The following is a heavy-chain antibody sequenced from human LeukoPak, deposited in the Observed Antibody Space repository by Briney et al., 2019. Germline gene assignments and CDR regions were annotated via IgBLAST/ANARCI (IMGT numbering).Heavy chain of an antibody. D-gene: IGHD2-2*01. CDR1: GGSISSGSYY. CDR3: ARASTSWNWFDP. J-gene: IGHJ5*02. CDR2: IYTNGST. Sequence: SQTLSLTCTVSGGSISSGSYYWSWIRQPAGKGLEWIGRIYTNGSTNYNPSLKSRVTISVDTSKNQFSLKLSSVTAADTAVYYCARASTSWNWFDPWGQGTLVTVSS. V-gene: IGHV4-61*02.